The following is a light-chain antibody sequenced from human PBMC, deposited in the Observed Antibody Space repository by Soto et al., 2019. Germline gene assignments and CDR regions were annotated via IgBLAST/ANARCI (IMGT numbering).Light chain of an antibody. V-gene: IGKV1-27*01. CDR3: QRYDSAPYT. Sequence: DIQMTQSPSSLSTSVGDRVTITCRASQAISNYLAWYQRKPGNVPKLLIYAASTLQSGVPSRFSGSGSGTDFTFTISSLQPEDVATYYCQRYDSAPYTFGQGTKLEIK. J-gene: IGKJ2*01. CDR1: QAISNY. CDR2: AAS.